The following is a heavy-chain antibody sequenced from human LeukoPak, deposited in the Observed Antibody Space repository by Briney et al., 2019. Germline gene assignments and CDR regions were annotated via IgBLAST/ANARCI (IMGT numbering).Heavy chain of an antibody. Sequence: GGSLRLSCVASGFTFSTYWMTWVRQAPGKGLEWVANMNQDGSEKYYVDSVRGRFTISRDNAKNSLLLHMNSLRAEDTAVYYCARDMYYGSGSPASDYWGQGTLVTVSS. J-gene: IGHJ4*02. CDR1: GFTFSTYW. CDR2: MNQDGSEK. CDR3: ARDMYYGSGSPASDY. V-gene: IGHV3-7*05. D-gene: IGHD3-10*01.